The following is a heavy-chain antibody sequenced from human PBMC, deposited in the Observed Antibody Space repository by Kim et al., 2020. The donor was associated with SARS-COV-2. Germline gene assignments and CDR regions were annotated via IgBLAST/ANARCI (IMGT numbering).Heavy chain of an antibody. J-gene: IGHJ5*01. CDR3: ASRQAAGGLDS. D-gene: IGHD1-26*01. CDR2: IHDTGSS. Sequence: SETLSLTCSVSGGALKSGGYYWSWIRQQTGKGLEWVGYIHDTGSSYSNPSLESRVLISMDTSENRITLKLTSVTAADTAIYFCASRQAAGGLDSCGQGT. V-gene: IGHV4-31*03. CDR1: GGALKSGGYY.